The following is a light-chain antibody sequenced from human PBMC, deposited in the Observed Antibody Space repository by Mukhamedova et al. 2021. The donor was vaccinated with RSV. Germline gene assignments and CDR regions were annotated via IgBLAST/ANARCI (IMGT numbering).Light chain of an antibody. J-gene: IGKJ1*01. V-gene: IGKV3-15*01. CDR3: QQYINSPPGT. Sequence: GETATLSCRASQTVITNLAWYQQKPAQAPRLLMYGVSSTAPGTPAWFSGSGSGTQFTLTISSMQSEDFAVSYCQQYINSPPGTFG. CDR1: QTVITN. CDR2: GVS.